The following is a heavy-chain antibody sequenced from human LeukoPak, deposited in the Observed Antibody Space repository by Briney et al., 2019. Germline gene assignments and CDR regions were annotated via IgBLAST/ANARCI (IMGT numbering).Heavy chain of an antibody. V-gene: IGHV1-46*01. D-gene: IGHD3-3*01. J-gene: IGHJ4*02. CDR2: INPSGGST. CDR1: GYTFTSYY. CDR3: ARVVQFLEFHWDY. Sequence: GASVKVSCKASGYTFTSYYMHWVRQAPGQGLEWMGIINPSGGSTSYAQKFQGRVTITADESTSTAYMELSSLRSEDTAVYYCARVVQFLEFHWDYWGQGTLVTVSS.